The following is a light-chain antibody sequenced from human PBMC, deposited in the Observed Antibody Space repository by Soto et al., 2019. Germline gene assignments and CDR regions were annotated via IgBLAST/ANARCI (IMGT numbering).Light chain of an antibody. CDR2: DAS. J-gene: IGKJ4*01. CDR3: QQYNSWPLT. Sequence: EIVMTQSPATLSVSPGDRATLSCRASQSISVNLAWYQHKPGQTPRLLIYDASTRATGTPARFSGSGSGTDFTLTISSLQSEDFAVYYCQQYNSWPLTFGGGTKVDIK. CDR1: QSISVN. V-gene: IGKV3-15*01.